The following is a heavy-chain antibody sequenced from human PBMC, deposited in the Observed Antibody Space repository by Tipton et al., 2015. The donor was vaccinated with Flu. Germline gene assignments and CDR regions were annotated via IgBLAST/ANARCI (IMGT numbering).Heavy chain of an antibody. CDR1: GGSISSYY. D-gene: IGHD3-16*02. CDR2: IYTIGST. V-gene: IGHV4-4*07. Sequence: TLSLTCTVSGGSISSYYWSWIRQPAGKGLEWIGRIYTIGSTNYNPSLKSRVTMSVDTSKNQFSLKLSSVTAADTAVYYCARSLGTYDYIWGSYRSYYFDYWGQGTLVTVS. J-gene: IGHJ4*01. CDR3: ARSLGTYDYIWGSYRSYYFDY.